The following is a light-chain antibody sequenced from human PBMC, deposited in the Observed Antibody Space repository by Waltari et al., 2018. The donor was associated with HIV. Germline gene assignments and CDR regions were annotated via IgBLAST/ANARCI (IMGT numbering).Light chain of an antibody. CDR3: SSDTRSHTLV. V-gene: IGLV2-14*01. CDR2: DVG. CDR1: SPDIDLYKF. J-gene: IGLJ2*01. Sequence: QSALTQPASVSGSPGQSLTISCSGTSPDIDLYKFVSWYRQFPGKAPQLLISDVGSRPVGIPLRFSGSKSGSAASLTIYGLQTDDEADYYCSSDTRSHTLVFGGGTKLTVL.